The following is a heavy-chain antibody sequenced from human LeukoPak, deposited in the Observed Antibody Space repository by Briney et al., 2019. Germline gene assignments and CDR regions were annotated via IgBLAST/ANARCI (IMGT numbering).Heavy chain of an antibody. Sequence: PSGTLSLTCAVSGGSISSSNWWNWVRQTPGKGLEGIGEIYHRGNTHYNPALKSRVTISVDTSTNQFSLRVNSVTAADTAVYYRARAFYPPDFGFGRAPYYFDKWGRGTLVTVSS. CDR2: IYHRGNT. V-gene: IGHV4-4*02. CDR3: ARAFYPPDFGFGRAPYYFDK. D-gene: IGHD3-16*01. J-gene: IGHJ4*02. CDR1: GGSISSSNW.